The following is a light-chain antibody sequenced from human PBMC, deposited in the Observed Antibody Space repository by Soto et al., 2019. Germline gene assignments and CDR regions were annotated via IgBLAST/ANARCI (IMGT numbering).Light chain of an antibody. Sequence: QSALTQPPSASGSPGQSVTISCTGTSSDVGGYNYVSWYLQHPGKAPKVMIYEVNKRPSGVPDRFSGSKSGTTASLTVSGLQDEDEADYYCSSYAGSNNDYVFGTGTKVTVL. CDR2: EVN. CDR1: SSDVGGYNY. V-gene: IGLV2-8*01. CDR3: SSYAGSNNDYV. J-gene: IGLJ1*01.